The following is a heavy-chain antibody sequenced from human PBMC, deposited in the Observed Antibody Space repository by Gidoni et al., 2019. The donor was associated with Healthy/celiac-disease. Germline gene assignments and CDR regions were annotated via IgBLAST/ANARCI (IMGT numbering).Heavy chain of an antibody. J-gene: IGHJ4*02. CDR1: GFTFSDYY. CDR2: ISSSSSYT. Sequence: QVQLVEAGGGVVKPVGSLRISCAASGFTFSDYYMSWIRQAPGQGLEWVSYISSSSSYTNYADSVKGRFTISRDNAKNSLYLQMNSLRAEDTAVYYCARDGSSGPSDYWGQGTLVTVSS. D-gene: IGHD6-19*01. V-gene: IGHV3-11*05. CDR3: ARDGSSGPSDY.